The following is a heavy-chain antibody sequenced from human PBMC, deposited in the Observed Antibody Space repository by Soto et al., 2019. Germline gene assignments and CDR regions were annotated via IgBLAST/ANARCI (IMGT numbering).Heavy chain of an antibody. CDR3: ARGVGSGSYYNQYNWFDP. D-gene: IGHD3-10*01. CDR1: GYTFTNYG. J-gene: IGHJ5*02. Sequence: QVQLVQSGGEVKKPGASVKVSCKASGYTFTNYGISWVRQAPGQGLEWMGWINVYNGNTKYEQKVQGRVTMTTDTXQXTXXMELGRRRADDTAVYFCARGVGSGSYYNQYNWFDPWGQGTLVTVSS. CDR2: INVYNGNT. V-gene: IGHV1-18*01.